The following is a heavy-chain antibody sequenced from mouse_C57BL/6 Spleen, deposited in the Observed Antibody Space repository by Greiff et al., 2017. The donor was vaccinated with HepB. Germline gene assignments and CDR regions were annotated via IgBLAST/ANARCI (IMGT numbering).Heavy chain of an antibody. CDR2: INPSTGGT. CDR3: ARSPITTVVADYAMDY. D-gene: IGHD1-1*01. V-gene: IGHV1-42*01. CDR1: GYSFTGYY. Sequence: VQLQQSGPELVKPGASVKISCKASGYSFTGYYMNWVKQSPEKSLEWIGEINPSTGGTTYNQKFKAKATLTVDKSSSTAYMQLKSLTSEDSAVYYCARSPITTVVADYAMDYWGQGTSVTVSS. J-gene: IGHJ4*01.